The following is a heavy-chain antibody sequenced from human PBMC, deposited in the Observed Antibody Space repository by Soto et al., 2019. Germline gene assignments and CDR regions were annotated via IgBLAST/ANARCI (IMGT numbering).Heavy chain of an antibody. Sequence: QVQLVQSGAAVKKPGASVKVSCKASGYTFTGYNMHWVRQAPGHGPEWMGWINPNSGGTTYAQKFQGRVTVTRDTSISTAYMELSSLRSDDTAVYYCARGGSSSLDYWGQGTLVTVSS. CDR2: INPNSGGT. V-gene: IGHV1-2*02. J-gene: IGHJ4*02. D-gene: IGHD6-6*01. CDR1: GYTFTGYN. CDR3: ARGGSSSLDY.